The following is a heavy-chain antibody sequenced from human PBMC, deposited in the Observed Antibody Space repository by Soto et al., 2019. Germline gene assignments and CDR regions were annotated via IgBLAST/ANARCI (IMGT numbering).Heavy chain of an antibody. Sequence: SETLSLTCTASGGSISSSSYSWGWIRQPLGKGLEWIGSIYYSGSTYYNPSFKSRLTISVDTSKNQFPLKLSSVTAADTAVYYCARHKAYDYVWGSWGMDVWGQVTTVTVSS. CDR1: GGSISSSSYS. CDR2: IYYSGST. CDR3: ARHKAYDYVWGSWGMDV. D-gene: IGHD3-16*01. V-gene: IGHV4-39*01. J-gene: IGHJ6*02.